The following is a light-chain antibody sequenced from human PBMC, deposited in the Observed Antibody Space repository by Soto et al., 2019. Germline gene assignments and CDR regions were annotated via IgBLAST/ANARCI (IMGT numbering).Light chain of an antibody. Sequence: DIVMTQSPDSLAVSLGERATIYCKSSQTLLFSSHNKTFLAWYQQKPGQPPKLLVHWASTRESGVPDRFSGSGSESDFTLTISSLQAADVAVYYCQQYFSTPLTFGGGPKVEIK. CDR3: QQYFSTPLT. J-gene: IGKJ4*01. CDR1: QTLLFSSHNKTF. CDR2: WAS. V-gene: IGKV4-1*01.